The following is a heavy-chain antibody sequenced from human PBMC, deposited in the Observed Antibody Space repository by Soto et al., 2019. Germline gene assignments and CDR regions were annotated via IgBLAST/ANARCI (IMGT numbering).Heavy chain of an antibody. J-gene: IGHJ4*02. CDR1: GGSISSGDYY. Sequence: SETLSLTCTVSGGSISSGDYYWGWIRQPPGKGLEWIGSIYYSGSTYYNPSLKSRVTISVDKSKNQFSLKLSSVTAADTAVYYCARAWDYYDSSGLYYWGQGTLVTVSS. CDR2: IYYSGST. V-gene: IGHV4-39*07. D-gene: IGHD3-22*01. CDR3: ARAWDYYDSSGLYY.